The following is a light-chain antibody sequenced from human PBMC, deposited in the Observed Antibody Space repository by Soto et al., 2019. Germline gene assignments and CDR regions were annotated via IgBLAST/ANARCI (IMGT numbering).Light chain of an antibody. J-gene: IGKJ1*01. Sequence: DIVMTQSPDSLAVSLGERATFNCKSSHNLLSSSNNKNYLAWYQQKPGQPPKLLIYWASTRESGVPDRFSGSGSGTDFTLTISSLQAEDVAVYYCQQYFSTPWTFGQGTKVEIK. CDR3: QQYFSTPWT. V-gene: IGKV4-1*01. CDR2: WAS. CDR1: HNLLSSSNNKNY.